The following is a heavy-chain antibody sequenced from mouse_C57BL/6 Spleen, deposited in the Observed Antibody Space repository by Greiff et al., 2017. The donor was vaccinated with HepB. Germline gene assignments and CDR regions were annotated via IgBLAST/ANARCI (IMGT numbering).Heavy chain of an antibody. CDR3: ARSGDGYYLHFDD. J-gene: IGHJ2*01. CDR1: GYTFTDYN. Sequence: EVKLQESGPELVKPGASVKIPCKASGYTFTDYNMDWVKQSHGKSLEWIGDINPNNGGTIYNQKFKGKATLTVDKSSSTAYMELRSLTSEDTAVYYCARSGDGYYLHFDDWGQGTTLTVSS. V-gene: IGHV1-18*01. CDR2: INPNNGGT. D-gene: IGHD2-3*01.